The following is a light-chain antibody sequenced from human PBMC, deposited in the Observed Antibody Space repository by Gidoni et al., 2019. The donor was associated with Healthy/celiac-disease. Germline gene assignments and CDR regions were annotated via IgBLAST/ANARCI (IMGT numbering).Light chain of an antibody. V-gene: IGKV3-11*01. CDR3: QQRSNWSALT. CDR2: DAS. Sequence: EIVLTQSPATLSLSPGERATLSCRASQSVSSYLAWYQQKPGQAPRLLIYDASNRATGIPARFSSSGSGTDFTLTISSLEPEDFAVYYCQQRSNWSALTFGGGTKVEIK. J-gene: IGKJ4*01. CDR1: QSVSSY.